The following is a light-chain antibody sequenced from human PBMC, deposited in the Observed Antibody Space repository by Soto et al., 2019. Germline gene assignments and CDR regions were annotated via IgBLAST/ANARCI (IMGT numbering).Light chain of an antibody. CDR2: DAS. Sequence: DIQMTQSPSSLSASVGDRVTITCQASQDISNYLNWYQQKPGKAPKLLIYDASNLETGVPSRFSGRGSGTDFTFTISSLQPEDIATYYCQQYDNRPPWTFGQGTKVEIK. V-gene: IGKV1-33*01. CDR1: QDISNY. J-gene: IGKJ1*01. CDR3: QQYDNRPPWT.